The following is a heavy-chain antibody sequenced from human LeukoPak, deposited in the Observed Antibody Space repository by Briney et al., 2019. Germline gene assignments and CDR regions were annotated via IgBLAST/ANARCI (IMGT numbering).Heavy chain of an antibody. J-gene: IGHJ6*03. CDR2: IYTSGST. Sequence: SETLSLTCTVSGGSISSYYWSWIRQSPGKGLEWIERIYTSGSTNYNPSLKSRVTISVDTSKNQFSLKLSSVTAADTAVYYCARDPGGSYSSYYYYMDVWGKGTTVTISS. CDR1: GGSISSYY. V-gene: IGHV4-4*07. CDR3: ARDPGGSYSSYYYYMDV. D-gene: IGHD1-26*01.